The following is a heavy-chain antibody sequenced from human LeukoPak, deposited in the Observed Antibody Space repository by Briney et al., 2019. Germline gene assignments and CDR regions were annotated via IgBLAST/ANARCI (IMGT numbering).Heavy chain of an antibody. CDR2: ISVYNGNT. D-gene: IGHD1-26*01. V-gene: IGHV1-18*01. CDR1: GYTLSNYD. J-gene: IGHJ4*02. CDR3: ARVDSGRYYGHDY. Sequence: ASVKVSCKASGYTLSNYDISWVRQAPGQGLEWMGWISVYNGNTRYVQKFQGRVTMTTDTSTNTAYMELRSLRSDDTATYYCARVDSGRYYGHDYWGQGTLITVTS.